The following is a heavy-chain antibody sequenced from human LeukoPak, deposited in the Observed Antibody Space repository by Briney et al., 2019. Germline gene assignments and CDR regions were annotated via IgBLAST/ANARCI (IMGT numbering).Heavy chain of an antibody. CDR3: ARGRGYRNNWFDP. D-gene: IGHD6-13*01. J-gene: IGHJ5*02. CDR1: GGSISSYY. CDR2: IYYSGST. V-gene: IGHV4-59*12. Sequence: SETLSLTCTVSGGSISSYYWSWIRQPPGKGLEWIGCIYYSGSTNYNPSLKSRVTISVDTSKNQFSLKLSSVTAADTAVYYCARGRGYRNNWFDPWGQGTLVTVSS.